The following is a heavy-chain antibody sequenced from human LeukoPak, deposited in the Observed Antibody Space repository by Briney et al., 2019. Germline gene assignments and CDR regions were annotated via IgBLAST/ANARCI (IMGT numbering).Heavy chain of an antibody. J-gene: IGHJ4*02. CDR1: GGSFSGYY. V-gene: IGHV4-34*01. Sequence: SETLSLTCAVYGGSFSGYYWSWIRQPPGKGLEWIGEINHSGSTNYNPSLKSRVTISVDTSKNQFSLKLSSVTAADTAVYYCARLPIVVVPAKNLDYRGQGTLVTVSS. D-gene: IGHD2-2*01. CDR2: INHSGST. CDR3: ARLPIVVVPAKNLDY.